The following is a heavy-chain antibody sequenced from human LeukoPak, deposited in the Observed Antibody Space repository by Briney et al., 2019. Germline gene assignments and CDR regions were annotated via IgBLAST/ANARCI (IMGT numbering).Heavy chain of an antibody. CDR3: ARLGSYHDS. CDR1: GASISNYY. D-gene: IGHD1-26*01. CDR2: IHSSGGS. Sequence: SETLSLTCTVSGASISNYYWGWIRQTPEKGLEWKGHIHSSGGSNHYPSLKSRLTLSIDTSRNQLSLKLPSVTAADTAVYFCARLGSYHDSWGQGALVTVSS. J-gene: IGHJ4*02. V-gene: IGHV4-4*09.